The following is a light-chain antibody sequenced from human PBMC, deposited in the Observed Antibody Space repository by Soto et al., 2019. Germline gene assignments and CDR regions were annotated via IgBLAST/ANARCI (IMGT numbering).Light chain of an antibody. V-gene: IGKV3-11*01. CDR1: QSVSSY. J-gene: IGKJ4*01. Sequence: EIMLTQSPATLSLSPGERATLSCRASQSVSSYLAWYQQKPGQAPRLLIYDASNRATGIPARFSGSGSGTDFTLTISSLEPEDFAVYYCQQRSNWPPVTFGGGTKVDI. CDR3: QQRSNWPPVT. CDR2: DAS.